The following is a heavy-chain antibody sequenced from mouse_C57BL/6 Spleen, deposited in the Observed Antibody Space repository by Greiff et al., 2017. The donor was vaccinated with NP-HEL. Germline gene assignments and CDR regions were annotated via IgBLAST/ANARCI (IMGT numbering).Heavy chain of an antibody. CDR3: ARNYGNGEYYFDY. CDR2: IDPSDSYT. CDR1: GYTFTSYW. D-gene: IGHD2-1*01. J-gene: IGHJ2*01. Sequence: QVQLQQPGAELVMPGASVKLSCKASGYTFTSYWMHWVKQRPGQGLEWIGEIDPSDSYTNYNQKFKGKSTLTVDKSSSTAYMQLSSLTSEDSAVYYCARNYGNGEYYFDYWGQGTTLTVSS. V-gene: IGHV1-69*01.